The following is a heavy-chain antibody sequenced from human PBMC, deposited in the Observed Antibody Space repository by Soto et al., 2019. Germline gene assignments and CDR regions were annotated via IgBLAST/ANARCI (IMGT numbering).Heavy chain of an antibody. CDR1: GGSISSYY. Sequence: SETLSLTCTVSGGSISSYYWSWIRQPPGKGLEWIGYIYYSGNTYYSPSLKSRVTISVDTSKNQFSLKLSSVTAADTAVYYCARERPDGTRLDPWGQGTLVTVSS. CDR2: IYYSGNT. CDR3: ARERPDGTRLDP. J-gene: IGHJ5*02. D-gene: IGHD2-2*01. V-gene: IGHV4-59*12.